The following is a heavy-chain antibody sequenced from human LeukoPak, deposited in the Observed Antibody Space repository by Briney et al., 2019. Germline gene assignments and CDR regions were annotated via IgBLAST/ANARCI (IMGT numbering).Heavy chain of an antibody. V-gene: IGHV4-34*01. J-gene: IGHJ6*04. CDR3: ARRRYCSGGSCYYYYYGMDV. D-gene: IGHD2-15*01. CDR2: INHSGST. Sequence: SETLSLTCAVYGGSFSGYYWSWIRQPPGKGLEWIGEINHSGSTNYNPSLKSRVTISVDTSKNQFSLKLSSVTAADTAVYYCARRRYCSGGSCYYYYYGMDVWGKGTTATVSS. CDR1: GGSFSGYY.